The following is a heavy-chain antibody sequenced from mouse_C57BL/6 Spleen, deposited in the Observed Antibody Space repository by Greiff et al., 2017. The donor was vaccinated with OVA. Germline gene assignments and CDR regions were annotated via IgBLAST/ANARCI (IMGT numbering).Heavy chain of an antibody. V-gene: IGHV1-5*01. Sequence: VQLQQSGTVLARPGASVKMSCKTSGYTFTSYWMPWVKQRPGQGLEWIGAIYPGNSDTSYNQKFKGKAKLTAVTAASTAYMELSSLTNEDSAVYYGTRGGYGRRDYAMDYWGQGTAVTVSS. CDR3: TRGGYGRRDYAMDY. CDR1: GYTFTSYW. J-gene: IGHJ4*01. CDR2: IYPGNSDT. D-gene: IGHD1-1*01.